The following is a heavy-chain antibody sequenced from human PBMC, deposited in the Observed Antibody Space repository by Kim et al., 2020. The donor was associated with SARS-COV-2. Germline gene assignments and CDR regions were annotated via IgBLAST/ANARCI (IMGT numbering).Heavy chain of an antibody. CDR3: ARDAGAKWGLYYFDY. Sequence: DSVKGRFTISRDNAKNSLYLQMNSLRAEDTAVYYCARDAGAKWGLYYFDYWGQGTLVTVSS. J-gene: IGHJ4*02. V-gene: IGHV3-21*01. D-gene: IGHD1-26*01.